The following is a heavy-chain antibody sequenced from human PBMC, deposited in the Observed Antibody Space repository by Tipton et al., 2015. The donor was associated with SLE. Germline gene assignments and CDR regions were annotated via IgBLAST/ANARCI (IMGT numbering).Heavy chain of an antibody. D-gene: IGHD1-20*01. V-gene: IGHV4-34*01. CDR2: INHSRST. J-gene: IGHJ4*02. Sequence: LRLSCAVYDGSFSGYYWTWIRQPPGKGLEWIGEINHSRSTNFRPSLKNRIILSIDTSKNQFSLKLTSVTAADTAVYYCARASLPLLITSEDYWSQGTLVTVSS. CDR3: ARASLPLLITSEDY. CDR1: DGSFSGYY.